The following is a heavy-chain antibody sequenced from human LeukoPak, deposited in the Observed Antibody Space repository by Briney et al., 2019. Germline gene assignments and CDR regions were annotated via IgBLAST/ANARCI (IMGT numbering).Heavy chain of an antibody. CDR2: ISGSGGNT. CDR3: AREGGFYRPLDY. V-gene: IGHV3-23*01. J-gene: IGHJ4*02. CDR1: GFTFSSYA. D-gene: IGHD3-3*01. Sequence: GGSLRLSCAASGFTFSSYAMSWVRQPPGKGLNWVSSISGSGGNTFYADSVKGRFTISRDNSKNTLYLQMNSLRAEDTAVYYCAREGGFYRPLDYSGQGTLVTVSS.